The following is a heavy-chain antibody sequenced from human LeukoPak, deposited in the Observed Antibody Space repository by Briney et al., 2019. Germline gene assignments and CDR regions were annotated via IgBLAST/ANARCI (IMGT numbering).Heavy chain of an antibody. CDR3: ARGAMTTGLF. J-gene: IGHJ4*02. CDR1: GFTFSSYS. D-gene: IGHD4-11*01. CDR2: ISSSSGYI. Sequence: GGSLRLSCAVSGFTFSSYSMNWVRQAPGKGLEWVSSISSSSGYIYYADSVKGRFTISRDNAKNSLYLQMNSLRAEDTAVYYCARGAMTTGLFWGQGTLVTVSS. V-gene: IGHV3-21*01.